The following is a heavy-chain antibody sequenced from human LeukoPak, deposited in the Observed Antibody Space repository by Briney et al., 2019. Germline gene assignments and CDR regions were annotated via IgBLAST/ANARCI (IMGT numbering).Heavy chain of an antibody. CDR2: ISISGSFI. V-gene: IGHV3-48*01. D-gene: IGHD3-10*01. CDR3: AREVYYGSGRRFDL. J-gene: IGHJ4*02. Sequence: GGSLRLSCAPSGFTFSDYSMTWVRQAPGKGLEWLSYISISGSFIYYADSVKGRFTISRDNGRNSLHLQMNSLRAEDTAVYYCAREVYYGSGRRFDLWGQGTLVTVSS. CDR1: GFTFSDYS.